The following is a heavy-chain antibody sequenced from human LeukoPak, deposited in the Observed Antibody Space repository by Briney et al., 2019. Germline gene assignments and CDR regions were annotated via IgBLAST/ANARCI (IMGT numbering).Heavy chain of an antibody. CDR2: IKQDGSEK. V-gene: IGHV3-7*01. Sequence: GGSLRLSCEAAGFTFSRYWMSWVRQAPGKGLEWVANIKQDGSEKYYVDSVKGRFTISRDNAKNSVYLQMNSLRAEDTAVYYCARAQWFGELGDYWGQGTLATVSS. CDR1: GFTFSRYW. D-gene: IGHD3-10*01. J-gene: IGHJ4*02. CDR3: ARAQWFGELGDY.